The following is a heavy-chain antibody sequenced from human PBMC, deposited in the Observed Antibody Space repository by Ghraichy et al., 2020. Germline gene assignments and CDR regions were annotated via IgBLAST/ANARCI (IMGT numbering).Heavy chain of an antibody. CDR3: ARFSRYSSSWYSPY. CDR2: INHSGST. D-gene: IGHD6-13*01. CDR1: GGSFSGYY. V-gene: IGHV4-34*01. Sequence: SETLSLTCAVYGGSFSGYYWSWIRQPPGKGLEWIGEINHSGSTNYNPSLKSRVTISVDTSKNQFSLKLSSVTAADTAVYYCARFSRYSSSWYSPYWGQGTLVTVSS. J-gene: IGHJ4*02.